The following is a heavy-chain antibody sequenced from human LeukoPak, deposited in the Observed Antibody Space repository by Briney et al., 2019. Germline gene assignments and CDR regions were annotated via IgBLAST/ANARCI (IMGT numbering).Heavy chain of an antibody. Sequence: SVKVSCKASGGTFSSYAISWVRQAPGQGLEWMGGIIPIFGTANYAQKFQGRVTITADESTSTAYMELSSLRSEDTAFYYCAKEAGDWPHNWFDPWGQGTLVTVSS. J-gene: IGHJ5*02. V-gene: IGHV1-69*13. CDR1: GGTFSSYA. CDR2: IIPIFGTA. CDR3: AKEAGDWPHNWFDP. D-gene: IGHD2-21*02.